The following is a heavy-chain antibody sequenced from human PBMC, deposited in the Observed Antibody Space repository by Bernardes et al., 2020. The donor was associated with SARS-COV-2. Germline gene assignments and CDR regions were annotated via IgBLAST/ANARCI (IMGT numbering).Heavy chain of an antibody. V-gene: IGHV3-23*01. CDR1: GFSFSTYA. Sequence: GGSLRLSCAASGFSFSTYAMSWVRQAPGKGLEWVSTIIASGTYTYYAESVRGRFTISRDNSGDTLYLRMNGLRAEDTAIYHCARDSQAWLSSNDYYYGMDVWGQGTTATVSS. D-gene: IGHD6-19*01. J-gene: IGHJ6*02. CDR2: IIASGTYT. CDR3: ARDSQAWLSSNDYYYGMDV.